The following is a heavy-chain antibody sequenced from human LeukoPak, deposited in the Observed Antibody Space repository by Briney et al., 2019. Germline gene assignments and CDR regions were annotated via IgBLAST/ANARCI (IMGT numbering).Heavy chain of an antibody. CDR1: GGSISSYY. V-gene: IGHV4-59*01. CDR3: ARGSGSGRGYFDL. J-gene: IGHJ2*01. Sequence: PSETLSLTCTVSGGSISSYYWSWIRERPGKGLEGIGYIYYRGSTNYNPSLKSRVTISVDTSKNQFSLKLSSVTAADTAVYYCARGSGSGRGYFDLWGRGTLVTVSS. CDR2: IYYRGST. D-gene: IGHD3-10*01.